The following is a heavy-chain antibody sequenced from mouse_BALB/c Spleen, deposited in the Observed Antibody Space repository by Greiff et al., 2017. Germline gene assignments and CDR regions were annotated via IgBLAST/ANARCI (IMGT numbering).Heavy chain of an antibody. CDR1: GYTFTSYY. D-gene: IGHD2-10*02. J-gene: IGHJ3*01. CDR2: INPSNGGT. V-gene: IGHV1S81*02. CDR3: TKGGYGNTLFAY. Sequence: VKLMESGAELVKPGASVKLSCKASGYTFTSYYMYWVKQRPGQGLEWIGEINPSNGGTNFNEKFKSKATLTVDKSSSTAYMQLSSLTSEDSAVYYCTKGGYGNTLFAYWGQGTLVTVSA.